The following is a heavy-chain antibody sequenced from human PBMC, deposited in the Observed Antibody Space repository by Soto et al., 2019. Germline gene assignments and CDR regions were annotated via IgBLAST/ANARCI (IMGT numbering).Heavy chain of an antibody. CDR3: AKDFDSDETSHGPNDY. Sequence: EVHLLESGGGLVQPGESLRLSCVASGFSFSRYGMSWVRPAPGKGLEWASIISGRGDAKYYADSVKGRFTISRDNSKNTMYLQMDSLRAEDTAVYYCAKDFDSDETSHGPNDYWGQGTLVTVSS. D-gene: IGHD3-22*01. CDR1: GFSFSRYG. V-gene: IGHV3-23*01. CDR2: ISGRGDAK. J-gene: IGHJ4*02.